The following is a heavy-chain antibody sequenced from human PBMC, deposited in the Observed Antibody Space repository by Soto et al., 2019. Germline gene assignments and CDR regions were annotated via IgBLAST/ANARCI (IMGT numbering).Heavy chain of an antibody. V-gene: IGHV3-74*01. CDR1: GFTFSSHW. D-gene: IGHD3-22*01. Sequence: EVQLVESGGGLVQPGGSLRLSCAASGFTFSSHWMHWVRQAPGKGLVWVSHINSDGSRIKYADSVRGRCTISRDNAKNTLYLQMNSLRAEDTAVYFCARSPYDSSAYWGQGTLVTVSS. CDR2: INSDGSRI. CDR3: ARSPYDSSAY. J-gene: IGHJ4*02.